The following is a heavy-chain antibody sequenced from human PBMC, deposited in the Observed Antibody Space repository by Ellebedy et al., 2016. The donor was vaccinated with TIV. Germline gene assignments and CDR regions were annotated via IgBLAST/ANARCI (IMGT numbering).Heavy chain of an antibody. D-gene: IGHD4-17*01. CDR3: ARAGLRGDYADY. V-gene: IGHV1-8*01. J-gene: IGHJ4*02. Sequence: ASVKVSCXASGHTFSTYDIYWVRQAPGQGLEWMGWMNPNSDNRGYAQKFQGRVTMTRDTSISTAYMELSSLTSDDTAVYYCARAGLRGDYADYWGQGTLVTVSS. CDR2: MNPNSDNR. CDR1: GHTFSTYD.